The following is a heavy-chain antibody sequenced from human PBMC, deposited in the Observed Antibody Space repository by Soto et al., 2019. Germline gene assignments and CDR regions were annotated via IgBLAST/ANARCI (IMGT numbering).Heavy chain of an antibody. V-gene: IGHV3-23*01. CDR1: GFSISSYA. CDR2: ISARGGSL. J-gene: IGHJ4*02. CDR3: AKGSIEYSATVDN. D-gene: IGHD5-12*01. Sequence: EVQLLESEGGLVQPGGSLRLSCAASGFSISSYAMVWVRQAPGKGLEWVSVISARGGSLYFADSVKGRFTISRDNSKNVLSLEMNSLRAEDTATYFFAKGSIEYSATVDNWGQGTLVVVSS.